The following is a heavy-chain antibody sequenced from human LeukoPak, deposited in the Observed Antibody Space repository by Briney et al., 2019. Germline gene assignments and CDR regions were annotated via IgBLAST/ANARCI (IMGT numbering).Heavy chain of an antibody. CDR1: GYSFTNYG. V-gene: IGHV1-18*04. J-gene: IGHJ4*02. Sequence: GESLKISCKASGYSFTNYGITWVRQAPGQGLEWMGWINAYNGYTNYAQKIQDRVTVTTDTSTSTAYMELRSLRSDDTAVYYCARGRGSSDWYYCDNWGQGTLVTVSS. D-gene: IGHD6-19*01. CDR3: ARGRGSSDWYYCDN. CDR2: INAYNGYT.